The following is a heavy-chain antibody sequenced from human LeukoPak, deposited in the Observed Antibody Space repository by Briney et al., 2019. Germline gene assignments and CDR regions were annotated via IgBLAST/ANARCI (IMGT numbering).Heavy chain of an antibody. V-gene: IGHV3-23*01. J-gene: IGHJ4*02. CDR1: GFTFSSYA. Sequence: GGSLRLSCAASGFTFSSYAMSWVRQAPGKGLERVSAISGSGGSTYYADSVKGRFTISRDNSRNTLYLQMYSLRAEDTAVYYCAKNQLVTVYFDYWGQGTLVTVSS. CDR3: AKNQLVTVYFDY. CDR2: ISGSGGST. D-gene: IGHD6-13*01.